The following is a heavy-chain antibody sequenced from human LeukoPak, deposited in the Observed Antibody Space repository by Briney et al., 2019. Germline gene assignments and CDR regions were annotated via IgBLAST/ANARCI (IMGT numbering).Heavy chain of an antibody. D-gene: IGHD3-22*01. Sequence: GESLKISYKASGYSFTSYWIGWVRQVPGKGLEWMGIIYPGDSDTRYSPSFQGRVTISADKSISTAYLQWSSLKASGTAMYYCARLGSDSSGYYYKYFDYWGQGTLVTVSS. J-gene: IGHJ4*02. CDR2: IYPGDSDT. CDR1: GYSFTSYW. CDR3: ARLGSDSSGYYYKYFDY. V-gene: IGHV5-51*01.